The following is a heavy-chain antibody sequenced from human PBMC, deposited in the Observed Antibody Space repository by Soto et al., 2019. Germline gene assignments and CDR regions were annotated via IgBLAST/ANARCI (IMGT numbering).Heavy chain of an antibody. CDR2: IYYSGST. CDR1: GGSVSSGSYY. J-gene: IGHJ5*02. V-gene: IGHV4-61*01. D-gene: IGHD3-3*01. Sequence: QVQLQESGPGLVKPSETLSLTCTVSGGSVSSGSYYWSWIRQPPGKGLEWIGYIYYSGSTNYNPSLKSRVTISVDTSKNQFSLKLSSVTAADTAVYYCARGSDYDFWSGYSNWFDPWGQGILVTVSS. CDR3: ARGSDYDFWSGYSNWFDP.